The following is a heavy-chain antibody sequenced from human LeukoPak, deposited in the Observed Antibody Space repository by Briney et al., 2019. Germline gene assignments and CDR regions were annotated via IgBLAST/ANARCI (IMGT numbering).Heavy chain of an antibody. CDR1: GFTFGSYW. V-gene: IGHV3-7*04. D-gene: IGHD6-6*01. CDR2: IKQDGSEK. CDR3: ARGGIITSYAFEI. Sequence: GGSLRLSGAASGFTFGSYWMSWVGKAPGRGLEGVANIKQDGSEKYYVDSVKGRFTISRDNAKNSLYLQMNSLRAEDTAVYYCARGGIITSYAFEIWGQGAMVTVSS. J-gene: IGHJ3*02.